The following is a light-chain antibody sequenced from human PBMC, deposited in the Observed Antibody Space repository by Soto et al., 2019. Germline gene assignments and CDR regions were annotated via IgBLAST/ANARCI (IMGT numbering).Light chain of an antibody. CDR2: GAS. CDR3: HQATSGLRT. V-gene: IGKV3-15*01. Sequence: IVMTQSPVTLSMSPGDRATLSCRASQNVATNVAWYQQKPGHAPRPLIYGASIRATGVPARFSGSGSGTEFPLTFDSLPSEDFAVFYCHQATSGLRTFGRGTRVEV. CDR1: QNVATN. J-gene: IGKJ1*01.